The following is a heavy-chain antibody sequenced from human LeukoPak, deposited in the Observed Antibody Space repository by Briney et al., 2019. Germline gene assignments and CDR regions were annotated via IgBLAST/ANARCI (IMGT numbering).Heavy chain of an antibody. CDR1: GFTLSSYA. CDR3: AKDGITMVRGANDY. CDR2: ISGSGGST. Sequence: GGSLRLSCAASGFTLSSYAMSWVRQAPGKGLEWVSAISGSGGSTYYADSVKGRFTISRDNSKNTLYLQMNSLRAEDTAVYYCAKDGITMVRGANDYWGQGTLVTVSS. J-gene: IGHJ4*02. V-gene: IGHV3-23*01. D-gene: IGHD3-10*01.